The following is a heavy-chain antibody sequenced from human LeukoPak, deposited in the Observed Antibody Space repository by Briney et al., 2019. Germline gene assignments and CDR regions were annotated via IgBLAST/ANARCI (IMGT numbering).Heavy chain of an antibody. J-gene: IGHJ4*02. CDR1: GFTFSDFA. CDR2: ISGSGGST. V-gene: IGHV3-23*01. Sequence: PGGSLRLSCAASGFTFSDFAMGWVRHAPGKGLYWVAAISGSGGSTYYADSVKGRFTISRDNSKNTVNLQMNSLGADDTAVYYCAKDLPDSGCDGYFDYWGQGTLVTVSS. D-gene: IGHD5-12*01. CDR3: AKDLPDSGCDGYFDY.